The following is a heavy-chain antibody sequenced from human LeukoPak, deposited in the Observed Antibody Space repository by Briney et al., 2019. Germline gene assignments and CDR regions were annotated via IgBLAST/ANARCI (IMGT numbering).Heavy chain of an antibody. J-gene: IGHJ4*02. CDR1: GGSFSGYY. V-gene: IGHV4-34*01. CDR3: ARARRYSPIDY. D-gene: IGHD4-11*01. CDR2: INHSGST. Sequence: PSETLSLTCAVYGGSFSGYYWSWIRQPPGKGLEWIGEINHSGSTNYNPSLKSRVTISVDTSKNQFSLKLSSVTAADTAVYYCARARRYSPIDYWGQGTPVTVSS.